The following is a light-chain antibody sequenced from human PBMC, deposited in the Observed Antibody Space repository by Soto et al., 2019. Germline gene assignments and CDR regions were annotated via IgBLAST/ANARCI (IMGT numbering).Light chain of an antibody. CDR1: SSDVGGHIF. V-gene: IGLV2-14*01. CDR3: SSYTSSSTYV. CDR2: EVS. J-gene: IGLJ1*01. Sequence: QAVLTQPASVSASPGQSITISCTGTSSDVGGHIFVAWYQQHPDKAPKIILYEVSKRPPGVSNRFPGSKSGNTAFLTISGLQAEDEGDYYCSSYTSSSTYVFGTGTKVTVL.